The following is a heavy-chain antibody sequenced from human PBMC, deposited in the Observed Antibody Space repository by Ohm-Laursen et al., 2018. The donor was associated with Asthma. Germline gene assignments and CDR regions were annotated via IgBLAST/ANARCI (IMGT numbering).Heavy chain of an antibody. CDR2: INPLGYEK. CDR1: GVAFTDSC. Sequence: SLRLSCSASGVAFTDSCMSWVRQLPGGSLEWVAKINPLGYEKYYMDSVRGRFTVSRDNAKNSLYLEMNSLRVEDTAVYYCVTNAWWSYVHWGLGTLVTVSS. J-gene: IGHJ4*02. V-gene: IGHV3-7*01. CDR3: VTNAWWSYVH. D-gene: IGHD1-26*01.